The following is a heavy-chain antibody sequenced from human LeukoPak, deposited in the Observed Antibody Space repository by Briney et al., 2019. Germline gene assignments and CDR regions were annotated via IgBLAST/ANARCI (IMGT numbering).Heavy chain of an antibody. CDR2: IYYWGST. J-gene: IGHJ4*02. CDR3: ARYDFWRGYYHFDY. V-gene: IGHV4-59*01. CDR1: GGSISSYY. Sequence: NPSETLSLTCTVSGGSISSYYWIWIRQPPGKGLVWLGYIYYWGSTNYNPSLKSRVTISVDTSKNQFSLKLSSVTAADTAVYYWARYDFWRGYYHFDYWGQGTLVTVSS. D-gene: IGHD3-3*01.